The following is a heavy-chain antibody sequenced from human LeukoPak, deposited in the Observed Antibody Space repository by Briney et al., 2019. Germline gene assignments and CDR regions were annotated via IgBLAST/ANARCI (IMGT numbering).Heavy chain of an antibody. Sequence: GGSLRLSCAASGFTFSSYAMHWVRQAPGKGLEYVSAISSNGGSTYYANSVKGRFTISRDNSKNTLYLQMCSLRAEDMAVYYCAREYCSSTSCYFDYWGQGTLVTVSS. CDR2: ISSNGGST. CDR3: AREYCSSTSCYFDY. V-gene: IGHV3-64*01. J-gene: IGHJ4*02. CDR1: GFTFSSYA. D-gene: IGHD2-2*01.